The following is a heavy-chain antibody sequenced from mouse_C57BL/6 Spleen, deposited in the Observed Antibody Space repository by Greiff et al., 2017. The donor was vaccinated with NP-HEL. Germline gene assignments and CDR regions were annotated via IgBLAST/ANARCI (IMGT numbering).Heavy chain of an antibody. CDR1: GYAFSSSW. D-gene: IGHD1-1*01. CDR2: IYPGDGDT. J-gene: IGHJ4*01. CDR3: AYGSSLYYYAMDY. Sequence: QVTLKESGPELVKPGASVKISCKASGYAFSSSWMNWVKQRPGKGLEWIGRIYPGDGDTNYNGKFKGKATLTADKSSSTAYMQLSSLTSEDSAVYFCAYGSSLYYYAMDYWGQGTSVTVSS. V-gene: IGHV1-82*01.